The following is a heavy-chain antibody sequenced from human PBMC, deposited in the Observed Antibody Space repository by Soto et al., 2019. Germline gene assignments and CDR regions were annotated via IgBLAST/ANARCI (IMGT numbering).Heavy chain of an antibody. CDR1: GGSFSGYY. D-gene: IGHD3-22*01. CDR2: INHSGST. Sequence: PSETLSLTCAVYGGSFSGYYWSWIRQPPGKWLEWIGGINHSGSTNQNPSLKTRVTISVDTSKNQFSLKLRSVTAADTAVYYCARGITMIEAVQGGAPDKYYFDSWGQGXLVTVYS. J-gene: IGHJ4*02. CDR3: ARGITMIEAVQGGAPDKYYFDS. V-gene: IGHV4-34*01.